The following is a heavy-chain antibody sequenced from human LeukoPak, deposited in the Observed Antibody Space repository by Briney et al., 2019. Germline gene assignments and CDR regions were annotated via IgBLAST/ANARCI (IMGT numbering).Heavy chain of an antibody. D-gene: IGHD2-2*01. CDR3: VGTLRYTRPTDAFDI. CDR2: IYSGGSA. CDR1: GFTVSSNY. V-gene: IGHV3-53*04. J-gene: IGHJ3*02. Sequence: GGSLRLSCAASGFTVSSNYMSWVRQAPGKGLEGVSVIYSGGSAYYADSVKGRFTISRHNSKNTLYLQMNSLRAEDTAVYYCVGTLRYTRPTDAFDIWGQGTMVTVSS.